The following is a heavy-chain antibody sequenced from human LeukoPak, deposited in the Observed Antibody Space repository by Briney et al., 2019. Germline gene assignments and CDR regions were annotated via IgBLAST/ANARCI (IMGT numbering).Heavy chain of an antibody. CDR2: ISHDGSRK. J-gene: IGHJ4*02. V-gene: IGHV3-30*04. Sequence: GGSLRLSCAASGFAFTSHAMHWVRQAPGKGLEWVTFISHDGSRKYYADSVRGRFTISRDDSKNTLYVQMNSLRTGDTAVYYCARDLIDHWCSDYWGQGTLVTVSS. CDR3: ARDLIDHWCSDY. CDR1: GFAFTSHA. D-gene: IGHD4/OR15-4a*01.